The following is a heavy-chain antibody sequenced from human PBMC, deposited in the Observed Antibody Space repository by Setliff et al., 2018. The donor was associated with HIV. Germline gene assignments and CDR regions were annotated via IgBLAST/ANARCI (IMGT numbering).Heavy chain of an antibody. CDR1: GFTFSSYE. CDR3: ARDVSWRVRTYIDY. Sequence: GGSLRLSCAASGFTFSSYEMNWVRQAPGKGLEWVSYISGSGSAMYYADSVEGRFTISRDNAKNSLYLQMNSLTAEDTAVYYCARDVSWRVRTYIDYWGQGALVTSPQ. CDR2: ISGSGSAM. V-gene: IGHV3-48*03. J-gene: IGHJ4*02. D-gene: IGHD3-3*01.